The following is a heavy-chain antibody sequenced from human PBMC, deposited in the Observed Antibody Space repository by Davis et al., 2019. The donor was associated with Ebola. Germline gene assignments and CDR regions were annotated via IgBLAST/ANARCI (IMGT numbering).Heavy chain of an antibody. Sequence: SETLSLTCAVSGAFVSSGGYSWIWIRQPPGKGLVWIGYYYYTGSTYYSPSLRSRVTISVDTSKNLFSLKLTSVTAADTAVYYCARGDSYYDPSGYYAGPEAPDHWGQGILVSVSS. CDR2: YYYTGST. D-gene: IGHD3-22*01. V-gene: IGHV4-30-4*07. CDR1: GAFVSSGGYS. J-gene: IGHJ4*02. CDR3: ARGDSYYDPSGYYAGPEAPDH.